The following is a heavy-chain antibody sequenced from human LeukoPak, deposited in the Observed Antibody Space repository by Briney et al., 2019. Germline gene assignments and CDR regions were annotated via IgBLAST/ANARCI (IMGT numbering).Heavy chain of an antibody. V-gene: IGHV3-30*07. Sequence: PGRSLRLSCAASGFTFSSYAMHWVRQAPGKGLEWVAVISYDGSNKYYADSVKGRFTISRDNSKNTLYLQMNSLRAEDTALYFCGKDPNGDYVGAFDFWGPGTMVTVSS. CDR1: GFTFSSYA. J-gene: IGHJ3*01. D-gene: IGHD4-17*01. CDR2: ISYDGSNK. CDR3: GKDPNGDYVGAFDF.